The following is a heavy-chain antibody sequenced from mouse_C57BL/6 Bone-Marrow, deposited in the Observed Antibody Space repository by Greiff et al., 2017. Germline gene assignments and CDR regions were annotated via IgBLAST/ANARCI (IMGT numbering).Heavy chain of an antibody. CDR2: INPSTGGT. CDR3: ARSDYKGYFDV. CDR1: GYSFTGYY. J-gene: IGHJ1*03. D-gene: IGHD2-13*01. V-gene: IGHV1-42*01. Sequence: EVQRVESGPELVKPGASVKISCKASGYSFTGYYMNWVKQSPEKSLEWIGEINPSTGGTTYNQKFKAKATLTVDKSSSTAYMQLKSLTSEDSAVYYCARSDYKGYFDVWGTGTTVTVSS.